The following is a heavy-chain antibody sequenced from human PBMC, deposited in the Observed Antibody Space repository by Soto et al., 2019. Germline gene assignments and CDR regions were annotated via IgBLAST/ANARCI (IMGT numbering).Heavy chain of an antibody. Sequence: ASVKVSCKASGYTFTSYDINWVRQATGQGLEWMGWMNPNSGNTGYAQKFQGRVTMTRNTSISTAYMELSSLRSEDTAVYYCARGRRRGYCSGGSCYGRDAFDIWGQGTMVTVSS. D-gene: IGHD2-15*01. CDR2: MNPNSGNT. CDR3: ARGRRRGYCSGGSCYGRDAFDI. J-gene: IGHJ3*02. V-gene: IGHV1-8*01. CDR1: GYTFTSYD.